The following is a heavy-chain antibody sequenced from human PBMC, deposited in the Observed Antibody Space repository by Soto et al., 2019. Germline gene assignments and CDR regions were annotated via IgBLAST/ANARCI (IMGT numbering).Heavy chain of an antibody. Sequence: PGGSLRLSCAASGFTFSSYEMDWVRQAPGKGLEWVAYISSSGTILYGDSVKGRFTISRDNADNSLYLQMNSLTAEETAVYYCKKATYVIYTGYDAFDIWGRGTMVTVSS. V-gene: IGHV3-48*03. CDR3: KKATYVIYTGYDAFDI. CDR2: ISSSGTI. CDR1: GFTFSSYE. D-gene: IGHD5-12*01. J-gene: IGHJ3*02.